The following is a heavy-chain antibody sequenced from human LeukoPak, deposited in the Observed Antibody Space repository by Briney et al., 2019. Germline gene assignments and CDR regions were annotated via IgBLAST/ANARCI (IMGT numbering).Heavy chain of an antibody. D-gene: IGHD2-15*01. Sequence: SETLSLTCTVSGGSISSYYWSWIRQPAGKGLEWIGRIYTSGSTNYNPSLKSRVTMSVGTSKNQFSLKLSSVTAADTAVYYCARAGYCSGGSCPILDYWGQGTLVTVSS. J-gene: IGHJ4*02. CDR1: GGSISSYY. V-gene: IGHV4-4*07. CDR2: IYTSGST. CDR3: ARAGYCSGGSCPILDY.